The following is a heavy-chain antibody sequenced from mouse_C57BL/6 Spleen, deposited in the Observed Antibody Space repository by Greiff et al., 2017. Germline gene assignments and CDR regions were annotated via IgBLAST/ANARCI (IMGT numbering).Heavy chain of an antibody. J-gene: IGHJ4*01. V-gene: IGHV5-4*01. CDR3: ARDDSSYAMDY. CDR1: GFTFSSYA. D-gene: IGHD3-2*01. Sequence: EVQGVESVGGLVKPGGSLKLSCAASGFTFSSYAMSWVRQTPEKRLEWVATISDGGSYTYYPDNVKGRFTISRDNAKNNLYLQMSHLTSEDTAMYYCARDDSSYAMDYWGQGTSVTVSS. CDR2: ISDGGSYT.